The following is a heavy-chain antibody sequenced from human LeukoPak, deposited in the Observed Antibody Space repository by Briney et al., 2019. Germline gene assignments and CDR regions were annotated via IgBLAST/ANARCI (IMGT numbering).Heavy chain of an antibody. CDR2: IYHSGST. J-gene: IGHJ4*02. D-gene: IGHD2-2*02. V-gene: IGHV4-30-4*01. Sequence: SETLSLTCTVSGGSISSGDYYWSWIRQPPGKGLEWIGYIYHSGSTYYNPSLKSRVTISVDTSKNQFSLKLSSVTAADTAVYYCASYIVVVPAAIREVGYYFDYWGQGTLVTVSS. CDR1: GGSISSGDYY. CDR3: ASYIVVVPAAIREVGYYFDY.